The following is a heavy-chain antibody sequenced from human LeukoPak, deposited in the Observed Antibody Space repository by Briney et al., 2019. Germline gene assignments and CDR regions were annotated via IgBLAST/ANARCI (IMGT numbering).Heavy chain of an antibody. Sequence: ASEKVSCKVSGYTLTELSMHWVRQAPGKGLEWMGGFDPEDGETIYAQKFQGRVTMTEDTSTDTAYMELSSLRSEDTAVYYCATPYPYYGDYPPRIGYYYYGMDVWGQGTTVTVSS. CDR1: GYTLTELS. CDR2: FDPEDGET. V-gene: IGHV1-24*01. D-gene: IGHD4-17*01. J-gene: IGHJ6*02. CDR3: ATPYPYYGDYPPRIGYYYYGMDV.